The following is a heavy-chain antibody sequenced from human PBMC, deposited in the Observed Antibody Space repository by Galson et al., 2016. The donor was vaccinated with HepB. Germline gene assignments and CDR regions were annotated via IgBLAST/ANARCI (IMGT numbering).Heavy chain of an antibody. J-gene: IGHJ5*02. CDR2: INPSGGST. CDR3: ARSGIIRVNWSDP. CDR1: GYIFISSY. Sequence: QSGAEVKKPGASVKVSCKASGYIFISSYIHWVRQAPGQGLEWMRIINPSGGSTSYAQKFQGRVAVTRDTSTSTVYMEVRSLKSDDTAVYYCARSGIIRVNWSDPWGQGTLVIVSS. D-gene: IGHD3-10*01. V-gene: IGHV1-46*01.